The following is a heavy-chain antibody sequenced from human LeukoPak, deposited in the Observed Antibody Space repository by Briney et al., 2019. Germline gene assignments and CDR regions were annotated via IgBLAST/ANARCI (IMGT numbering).Heavy chain of an antibody. CDR3: ARLSQWLVPYYYYYYMDV. CDR1: GGSISSGGYY. D-gene: IGHD6-19*01. Sequence: SQTLSLTCTVSGGSISSGGYYWSWIRQPPGKGLEWIGYIYHSGSTYYNPFLKSRVTISVDRSKNQFSLKLSSVTAADTAVYYCARLSQWLVPYYYYYYMDVWGKGTTVTVSS. V-gene: IGHV4-30-2*01. J-gene: IGHJ6*03. CDR2: IYHSGST.